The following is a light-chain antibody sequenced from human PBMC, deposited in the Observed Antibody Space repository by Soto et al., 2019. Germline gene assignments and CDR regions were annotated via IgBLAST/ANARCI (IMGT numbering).Light chain of an antibody. J-gene: IGKJ4*01. CDR1: QSVSSY. Sequence: EIVLTQSPATLSLSPGERATLSCRASQSVSSYLAWYQQKPGQAPRLLIYDASNRATGIPARFSGSGYGTDFTLTISSLEPEDFAVYYCQQRINWPPGLNFGVGTKVAIK. CDR3: QQRINWPPGLN. V-gene: IGKV3-11*01. CDR2: DAS.